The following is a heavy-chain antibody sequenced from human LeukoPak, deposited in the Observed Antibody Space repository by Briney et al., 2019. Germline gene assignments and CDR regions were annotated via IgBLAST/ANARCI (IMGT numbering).Heavy chain of an antibody. Sequence: SETLSLTCTVSGGSISSGSYYWSWIRQPAGKGLEWIGRIYTSGSTNYNPSLKSRVTISVDTSKNQFSLKLSSVTAADTAVYYCARHRGGYNRLYYFDYWGQGTLVTVSS. V-gene: IGHV4-61*02. CDR3: ARHRGGYNRLYYFDY. CDR2: IYTSGST. J-gene: IGHJ4*02. CDR1: GGSISSGSYY. D-gene: IGHD5-24*01.